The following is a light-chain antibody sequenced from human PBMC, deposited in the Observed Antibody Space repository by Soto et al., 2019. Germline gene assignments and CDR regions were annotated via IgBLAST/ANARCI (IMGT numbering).Light chain of an antibody. V-gene: IGKV1-9*01. CDR1: QGISRY. CDR2: AAS. J-gene: IGKJ5*01. CDR3: QQLNTFLVT. Sequence: IQLTQSPSSLSASVGDSVTITCRASQGISRYLSWYQQKPGRAPKLLISAASTLQSGVPARFSGSGSGTDFTLSITSLQPEDFATYYCQQLNTFLVTFGGGTRLEIK.